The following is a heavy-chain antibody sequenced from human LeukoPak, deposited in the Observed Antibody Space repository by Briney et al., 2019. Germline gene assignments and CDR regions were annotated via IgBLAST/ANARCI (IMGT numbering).Heavy chain of an antibody. CDR3: ARGSPPIYYYDSSGYPSFDY. CDR2: ISSSSSYI. D-gene: IGHD3-22*01. J-gene: IGHJ4*02. Sequence: GGSLRLSCAASGFTFSSYSMNWVRQAPGKGLEWVSSISSSSSYIYYADSVKGRFTISRDNSKNTLYLQMNSLRAEDTAVYYCARGSPPIYYYDSSGYPSFDYWGQGTLVTVSS. V-gene: IGHV3-21*01. CDR1: GFTFSSYS.